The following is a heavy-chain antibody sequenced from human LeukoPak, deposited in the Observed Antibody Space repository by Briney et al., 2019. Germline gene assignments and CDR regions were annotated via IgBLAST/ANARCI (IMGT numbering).Heavy chain of an antibody. CDR2: IIPIFGTA. Sequence: GASVKVSCKASGGTFSSYAISWVRQAPGQGLEWMGGIIPIFGTANYAQEFQGRVTITTDESTSTAYMELSSLRSEDTAVYYCARVRGSGYYSYFDYWGQGTLVTVSS. V-gene: IGHV1-69*05. D-gene: IGHD3-22*01. J-gene: IGHJ4*02. CDR3: ARVRGSGYYSYFDY. CDR1: GGTFSSYA.